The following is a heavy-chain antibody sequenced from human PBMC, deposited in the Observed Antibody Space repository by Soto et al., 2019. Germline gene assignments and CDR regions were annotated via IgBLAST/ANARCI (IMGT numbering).Heavy chain of an antibody. Sequence: QVQLQQWGAGLLKPSETLSLTCAVYGGSFSGYYWSWIRQPPGKGLEWIGEINHSGSTNYNPSLTSRVTISVDTSKNQFSLKLSSVTAADTAVYYCARVYYYDSLNWFDPWGQGTLVTVSS. V-gene: IGHV4-34*01. J-gene: IGHJ5*02. D-gene: IGHD3-22*01. CDR2: INHSGST. CDR3: ARVYYYDSLNWFDP. CDR1: GGSFSGYY.